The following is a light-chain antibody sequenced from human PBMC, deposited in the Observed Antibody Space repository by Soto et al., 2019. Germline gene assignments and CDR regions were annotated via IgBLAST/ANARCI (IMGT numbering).Light chain of an antibody. Sequence: QSALTQPASVSGSPGQPITISCTGTSSDVGSQNSVSWYQQHPGKAPKLMIFAVSDRPSGVSNRFSGSKSGNTASLTVSGLQADDEADYYCSSYTGSSALYVFGTGTKVTVL. CDR1: SSDVGSQNS. J-gene: IGLJ1*01. CDR3: SSYTGSSALYV. V-gene: IGLV2-14*01. CDR2: AVS.